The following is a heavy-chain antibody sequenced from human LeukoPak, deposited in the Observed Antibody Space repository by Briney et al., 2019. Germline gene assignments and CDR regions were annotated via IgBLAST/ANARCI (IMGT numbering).Heavy chain of an antibody. CDR2: ISGSAKTI. CDR3: ARVVYCTGGICQIFAFDT. D-gene: IGHD2-8*02. V-gene: IGHV3-11*01. Sequence: GGSLRLSCAASGCTFSDYYMSWIRQTPGKGLEWISYISGSAKTIFYADSVKGRFVISRDNAKNSLYLQLNSLRAEDTAVYYCARVVYCTGGICQIFAFDTWGQGTMVTVSS. J-gene: IGHJ3*02. CDR1: GCTFSDYY.